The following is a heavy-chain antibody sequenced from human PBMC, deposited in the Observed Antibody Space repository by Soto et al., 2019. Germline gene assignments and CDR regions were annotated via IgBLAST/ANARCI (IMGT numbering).Heavy chain of an antibody. CDR3: ARQSSSWPDYFDY. D-gene: IGHD6-13*01. Sequence: GESLKISCKASGCRFTSHWIGWVRQMPGKGLEWMGIIYPADSDTRYSPSFQGQVTISADKSFSTAYLQWSSLKASDTAMYYCARQSSSWPDYFDYWGQGTLVTVSS. CDR1: GCRFTSHW. J-gene: IGHJ4*02. V-gene: IGHV5-51*01. CDR2: IYPADSDT.